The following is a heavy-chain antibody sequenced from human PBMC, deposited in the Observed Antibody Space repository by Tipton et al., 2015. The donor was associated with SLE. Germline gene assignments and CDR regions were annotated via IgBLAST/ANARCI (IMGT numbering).Heavy chain of an antibody. CDR3: ARRVGGWYFYL. CDR2: IYYSGNT. CDR1: GGSISSGGHY. J-gene: IGHJ2*01. Sequence: TLSLTCTVSGGSISSGGHYWSWIRQHPGKGLEWIGYIYYSGNTFYNPSLNSRVTISVDTSKNQFSLKLTSVTAADTAVYYCARRVGGWYFYLWGRVSLVTVSS. V-gene: IGHV4-31*03. D-gene: IGHD3-16*01.